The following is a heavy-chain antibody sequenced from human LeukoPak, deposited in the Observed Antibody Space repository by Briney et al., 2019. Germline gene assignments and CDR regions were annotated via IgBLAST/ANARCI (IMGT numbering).Heavy chain of an antibody. D-gene: IGHD6-19*01. J-gene: IGHJ4*02. Sequence: SETLSLTCAVYGGSFSGYYWSWIRQPPGKGLEWIGEINHSGSTNYNPSLKSRVTISVDTSKNQFSLKLSSVTAADTAVYYCARTESRIAVAPDYWGQGTLVTVSS. CDR1: GGSFSGYY. CDR2: INHSGST. CDR3: ARTESRIAVAPDY. V-gene: IGHV4-34*01.